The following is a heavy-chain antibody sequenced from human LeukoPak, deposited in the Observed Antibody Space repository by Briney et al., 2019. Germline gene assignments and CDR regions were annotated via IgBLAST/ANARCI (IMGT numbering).Heavy chain of an antibody. CDR2: ISGYTGRT. D-gene: IGHD5-12*01. Sequence: GGSLRLSCAASAFTFSHYAMTWVRQVPGKGLDWVSSISGYTGRTYYTDSVKGRFTISRDNSNNTVYLQMNSLRAEDTALYYCAKFLGGDEKVDAFDVWGQGTRVTVSS. CDR1: AFTFSHYA. V-gene: IGHV3-23*01. CDR3: AKFLGGDEKVDAFDV. J-gene: IGHJ3*01.